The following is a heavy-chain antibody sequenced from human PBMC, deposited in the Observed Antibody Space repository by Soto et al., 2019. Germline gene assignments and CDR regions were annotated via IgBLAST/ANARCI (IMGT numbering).Heavy chain of an antibody. Sequence: PSETLSLTCSVSGGSISNSSYLWGWVRQPPGKGLQWIGSVSHIGSTNYNPSLKSRLAISVGTSKTQSSLRLDSVTAADTAVYYCSRIAVSGPRTGFDPWGQGTLVTVSS. J-gene: IGHJ5*02. CDR1: GGSISNSSYL. CDR3: SRIAVSGPRTGFDP. CDR2: VSHIGST. V-gene: IGHV4-39*01. D-gene: IGHD6-19*01.